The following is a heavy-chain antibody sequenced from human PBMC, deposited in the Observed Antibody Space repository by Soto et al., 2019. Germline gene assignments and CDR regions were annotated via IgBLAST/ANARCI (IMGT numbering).Heavy chain of an antibody. CDR1: GFSLSGYS. CDR3: ARDLGADYGVYDY. V-gene: IGHV3-48*01. CDR2: ISTPGTSK. D-gene: IGHD4-17*01. J-gene: IGHJ4*02. Sequence: EVQLVQSGGGLVQPGGSLRLSCAASGFSLSGYSLNWVRQAPGKGLEWLSYISTPGTSKYYADSVRGRFTISRDNAKNSLHLQMSSLRGEDTAVYYWARDLGADYGVYDYWGQGSLVIVSS.